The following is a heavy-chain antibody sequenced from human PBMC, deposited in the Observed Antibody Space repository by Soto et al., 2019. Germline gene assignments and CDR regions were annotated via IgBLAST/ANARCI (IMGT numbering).Heavy chain of an antibody. CDR2: IKEDGGQI. CDR1: GFTFSHYW. Sequence: EVQLVESGGGLVQRGGSLRLSCAASGFTFSHYWMSWVRQPPGKGLEWVANIKEDGGQIYYVDSVKGRFTISRDNAKNSLYLQVNSLRAEDTAVYYCARIGYSSSSFDYWGQGTLVTVSS. J-gene: IGHJ4*02. CDR3: ARIGYSSSSFDY. D-gene: IGHD6-6*01. V-gene: IGHV3-7*01.